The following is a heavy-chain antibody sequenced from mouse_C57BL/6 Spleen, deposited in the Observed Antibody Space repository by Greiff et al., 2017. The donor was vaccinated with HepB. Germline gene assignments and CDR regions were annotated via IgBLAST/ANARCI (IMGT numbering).Heavy chain of an antibody. CDR1: GYTFTSYW. D-gene: IGHD1-1*01. CDR2: IHPNSGST. V-gene: IGHV1-64*01. J-gene: IGHJ2*01. CDR3: ARWTTVVGDYFDY. Sequence: QVQLQQPGAELVKPGASVKLSCKASGYTFTSYWMHWVKQRPGQGLEWIGMIHPNSGSTNYNEKFKSKATLTVDKSSSTAYMQLSSLTSEDSAVYDCARWTTVVGDYFDYWGEGTTLTVSS.